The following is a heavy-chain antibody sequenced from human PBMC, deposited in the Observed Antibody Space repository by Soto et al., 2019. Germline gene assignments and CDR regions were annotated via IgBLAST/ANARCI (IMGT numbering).Heavy chain of an antibody. D-gene: IGHD3-16*01. CDR1: GFSLSTSGLG. CDR3: AHRRRGSYFDY. CDR2: SYWDDGK. J-gene: IGHJ4*02. V-gene: IGHV2-5*02. Sequence: QITLKESGPTLVKPTQTLTLTRTFSGFSLSTSGLGVGWIRQPQGTALEWLALSYWDDGKRSSPSLKSRLTITKDTSKIQVVLTMTNMDPVDTATYCCAHRRRGSYFDYWGQGTLVTVSS.